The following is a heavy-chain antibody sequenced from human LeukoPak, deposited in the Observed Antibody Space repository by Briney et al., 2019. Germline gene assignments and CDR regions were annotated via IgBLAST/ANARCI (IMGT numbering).Heavy chain of an antibody. Sequence: ASVKVSCKASGYTFTGYYMHWVRQAPGQGLEWMGGINPNSGDTKYAQKSQGRVTMTRDTSISTAYMELSRLRSDDTAVYYCATQRGSYLWGTDFDYWGQGTLVTVSS. V-gene: IGHV1-2*02. CDR3: ATQRGSYLWGTDFDY. D-gene: IGHD3-16*01. J-gene: IGHJ4*02. CDR2: INPNSGDT. CDR1: GYTFTGYY.